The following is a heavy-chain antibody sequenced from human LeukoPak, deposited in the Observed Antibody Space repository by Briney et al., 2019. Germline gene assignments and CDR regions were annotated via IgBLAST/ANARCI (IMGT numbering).Heavy chain of an antibody. CDR3: ASDSVLGGSGSYYAAPGRRGDY. J-gene: IGHJ4*02. CDR2: INPNSGES. V-gene: IGHV1-2*02. D-gene: IGHD3-10*01. Sequence: ASVKVSCKTSGYTFTDYYIHWVRQAPGQGLEWMGWINPNSGESNSAQKFQGRVTMTRDTSISTAYMELSRLRSDDTAVYYCASDSVLGGSGSYYAAPGRRGDYWGQGTLVTVSS. CDR1: GYTFTDYY.